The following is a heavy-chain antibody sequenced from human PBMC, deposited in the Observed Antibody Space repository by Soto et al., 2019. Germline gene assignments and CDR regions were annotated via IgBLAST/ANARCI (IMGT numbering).Heavy chain of an antibody. CDR1: GFTFSSYG. J-gene: IGHJ6*02. V-gene: IGHV3-33*01. CDR2: ILYDGSNK. Sequence: GGPLRLSCAASGFTFSSYGMHWVRQAPGKGLEWVAIILYDGSNKYYGDSVKGRFTISRDNSNNTLYLQMNSLRAEDTAVYYCARVVGSGSYFSYYYGMDVWGQGSTVTVSS. CDR3: ARVVGSGSYFSYYYGMDV. D-gene: IGHD3-10*01.